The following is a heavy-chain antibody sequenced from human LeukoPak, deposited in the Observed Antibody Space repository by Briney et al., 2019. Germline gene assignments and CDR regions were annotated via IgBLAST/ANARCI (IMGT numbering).Heavy chain of an antibody. CDR1: GFTVSSNY. Sequence: GGSLGLSCAASGFTVSSNYMSWVRQAPGKGLEWVSVIYSGGSTYYADSVKGRFTISRDNSKNTLYLQMNSLRAEDTAVYYCARNPYVDRNAFDIWGQGTMVTVSS. D-gene: IGHD5-12*01. CDR3: ARNPYVDRNAFDI. J-gene: IGHJ3*02. V-gene: IGHV3-53*01. CDR2: IYSGGST.